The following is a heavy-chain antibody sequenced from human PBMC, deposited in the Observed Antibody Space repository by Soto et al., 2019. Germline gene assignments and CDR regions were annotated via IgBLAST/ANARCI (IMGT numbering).Heavy chain of an antibody. CDR2: IYGSGRGI. V-gene: IGHV3-23*05. J-gene: IGHJ4*02. Sequence: EVQLLESGGCLVQPGGSLRLSCTASGLPHSSFAMMWVRQAPGKGLECVSGIYGSGRGIEYADSVKGRFTISRDNYKNTVYLQMTDLRADDTAVYYCAKDAVYNDGLWLMDHWGQGTQVTVSS. CDR1: GLPHSSFA. CDR3: AKDAVYNDGLWLMDH. D-gene: IGHD2-21*01.